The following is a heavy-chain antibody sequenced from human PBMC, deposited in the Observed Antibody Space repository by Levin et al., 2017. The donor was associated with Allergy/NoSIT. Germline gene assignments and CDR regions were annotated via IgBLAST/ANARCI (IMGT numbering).Heavy chain of an antibody. J-gene: IGHJ6*02. CDR3: AKSCRACGPPKPDYYYYYGMDV. V-gene: IGHV3-30*18. CDR2: ISYDGSNK. CDR1: GFTLSSYG. D-gene: IGHD1-26*01. Sequence: HPGGSLRLSCAASGFTLSSYGMHWVRQAPGKGLEWVAVISYDGSNKYYADSVKGRFTISRDNSKNTLYLQMNSLRAEDTAVYYCAKSCRACGPPKPDYYYYYGMDVWGQGTTVTVSS.